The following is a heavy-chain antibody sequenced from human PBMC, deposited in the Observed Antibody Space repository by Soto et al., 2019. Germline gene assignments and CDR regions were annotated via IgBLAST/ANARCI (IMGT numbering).Heavy chain of an antibody. Sequence: GGSLRLSCAASGFTFSSYWMSWVRQAPGKGLEWVANIKQDGSEKYYVDSVKGRFTISRDNAKNSLYLQMNSLRAEDTAVYYCASYDTRVPSGAKDYYYYYYGMDVWGQGTTVTVSS. CDR1: GFTFSSYW. V-gene: IGHV3-7*05. CDR2: IKQDGSEK. CDR3: ASYDTRVPSGAKDYYYYYYGMDV. D-gene: IGHD3-3*01. J-gene: IGHJ6*02.